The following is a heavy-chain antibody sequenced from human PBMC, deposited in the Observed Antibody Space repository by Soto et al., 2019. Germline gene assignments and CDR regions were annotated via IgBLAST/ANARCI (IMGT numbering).Heavy chain of an antibody. CDR1: GYTFTSYA. J-gene: IGHJ4*02. V-gene: IGHV1-3*05. D-gene: IGHD2-21*02. CDR2: INAGNGNT. Sequence: QVQLVQSGAEEKKPGASVKVSGKASGYTFTSYAMHWVRQAPGQRLEWMGWINAGNGNTKYSQKFQGRVTITRDTSASTAYMELSSLRSEDTAVYYRAGIVVVTALDYWGQGTLVTVSS. CDR3: AGIVVVTALDY.